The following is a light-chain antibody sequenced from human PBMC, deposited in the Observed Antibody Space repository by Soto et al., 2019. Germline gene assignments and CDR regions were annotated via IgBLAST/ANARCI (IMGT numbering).Light chain of an antibody. CDR2: ATS. CDR3: HQFGYSPRT. V-gene: IGKV3-20*01. J-gene: IGKJ1*01. CDR1: QSVSHF. Sequence: EIVLTQSPATLSLSPGERATLTCRASQSVSHFLAWYQHKPGQAPRLLIFATSRRATDIPDRFSGSGSGTDFTLAIRRLEPEDFAVYYCHQFGYSPRTFGQGTKVDIK.